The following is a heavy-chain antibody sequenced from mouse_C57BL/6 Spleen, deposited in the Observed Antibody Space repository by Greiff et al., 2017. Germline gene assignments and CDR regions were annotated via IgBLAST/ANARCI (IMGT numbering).Heavy chain of an antibody. V-gene: IGHV5-17*01. CDR3: ARAGTAGSYFDY. CDR1: GFTFSDYG. J-gene: IGHJ2*01. D-gene: IGHD4-1*01. Sequence: EVQLQESGGGLVKPGGSLKLSCAASGFTFSDYGMHWVRQAPEKGLEWVAYISRGSSTIYYADTVKGRFTISRDNAKNTLFRQMTSLRSEDTAMYYCARAGTAGSYFDYRGQGTTLTVSS. CDR2: ISRGSSTI.